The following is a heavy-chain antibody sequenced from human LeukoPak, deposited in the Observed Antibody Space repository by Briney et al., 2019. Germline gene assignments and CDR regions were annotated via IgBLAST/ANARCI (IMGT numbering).Heavy chain of an antibody. J-gene: IGHJ4*02. Sequence: GASVKVSCKDSGYSFVLYGISWVRQAPGQGLEWMGWISTYNGNTNYAQKFQGRVTMTTDTSTSTAYMELRSLRSDDTAVYYCARIKWELLGPFDYWGQRTLVTGSS. CDR1: GYSFVLYG. CDR2: ISTYNGNT. D-gene: IGHD1-26*01. CDR3: ARIKWELLGPFDY. V-gene: IGHV1-18*01.